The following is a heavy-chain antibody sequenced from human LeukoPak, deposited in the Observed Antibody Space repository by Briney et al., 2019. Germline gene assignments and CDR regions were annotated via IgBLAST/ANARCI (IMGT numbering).Heavy chain of an antibody. Sequence: SETLSLTCAVYGGSFSGYYWSWIRQPPGKRLEWIGGINQSGGANYNPSLGSRVSILVDTSKNQFSLKPRSMTAADTAVYFCATIQRDHAFDIWGQGTMVTVSS. D-gene: IGHD6-25*01. CDR1: GGSFSGYY. CDR2: INQSGGA. J-gene: IGHJ3*02. V-gene: IGHV4-34*01. CDR3: ATIQRDHAFDI.